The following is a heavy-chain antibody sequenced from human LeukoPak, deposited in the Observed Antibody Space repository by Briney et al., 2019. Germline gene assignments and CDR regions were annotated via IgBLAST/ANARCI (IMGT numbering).Heavy chain of an antibody. D-gene: IGHD1-14*01. CDR1: GFTFSSYE. V-gene: IGHV3-48*03. CDR3: ARGITY. CDR2: ISRSDNTI. J-gene: IGHJ4*02. Sequence: GGSVRLSCAASGFTFSSYEMNWVRQAPGKGLEWVSYISRSDNTIYYADSVKGRFTISRDNAKNSLYLQMNSLRAEDTAIYYCARGITYWGQGPLVPVSS.